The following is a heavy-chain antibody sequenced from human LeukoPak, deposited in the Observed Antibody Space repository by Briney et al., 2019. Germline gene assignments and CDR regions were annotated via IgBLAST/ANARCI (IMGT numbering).Heavy chain of an antibody. J-gene: IGHJ3*02. V-gene: IGHV3-30*18. CDR3: AKDFSDCGDYGDVFDI. CDR1: GFTFSSYG. D-gene: IGHD4-17*01. Sequence: GGSLRLSCAASGFTFSSYGMRWVRQAPGKGLEWVAVIVDDGSDKYYADSVKGRFTISRDTSKKTLYLQMKSLRAEDTAVYYFAKDFSDCGDYGDVFDIWGQGTMVGVSS. CDR2: IVDDGSDK.